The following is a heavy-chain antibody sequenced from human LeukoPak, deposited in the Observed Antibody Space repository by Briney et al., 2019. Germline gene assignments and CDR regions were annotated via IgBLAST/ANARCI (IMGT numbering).Heavy chain of an antibody. CDR2: INHSGST. D-gene: IGHD6-13*01. V-gene: IGHV4-34*01. Sequence: SETLSLTCAVYGGSFSGYYWSWIRRPPGKGLEWIGEINHSGSTNYNPSLKSRVTISVDTSKNQFSLKLSSATAADTAVYYCARGRIAAAGTGGSTWFDYWGQGTLVTVSS. CDR1: GGSFSGYY. CDR3: ARGRIAAAGTGGSTWFDY. J-gene: IGHJ4*02.